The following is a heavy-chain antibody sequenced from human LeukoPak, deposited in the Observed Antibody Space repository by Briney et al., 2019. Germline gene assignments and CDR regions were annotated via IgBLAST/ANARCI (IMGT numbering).Heavy chain of an antibody. J-gene: IGHJ4*02. CDR3: ARHDMVIAIGY. V-gene: IGHV4-39*01. Sequence: PSETLSLTCTVSGGSISSSSYYWGWIRQPPGKGLEWIGSIYYSGSTYYNPSLKSRVTISVDTSKNQFSLKLSSVTAADTSVYYCARHDMVIAIGYWGQGTLVTVSS. CDR2: IYYSGST. D-gene: IGHD2-21*01. CDR1: GGSISSSSYY.